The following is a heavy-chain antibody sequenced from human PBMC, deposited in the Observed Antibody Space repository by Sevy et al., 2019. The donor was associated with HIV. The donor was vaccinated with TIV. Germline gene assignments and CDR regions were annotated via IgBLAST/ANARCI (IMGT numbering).Heavy chain of an antibody. CDR3: VGPKLTYTNGWHYFDY. CDR2: IRHGGYT. Sequence: SETLSLTCIVSGASISNTAYYWGWIRQSPGKGLEWIASIRHGGYTFYNPSLKSRVTISADTSKNQFSLKLTSVSAADTSIYYCVGPKLTYTNGWHYFDYWGQGSVVTVSS. D-gene: IGHD2-8*01. J-gene: IGHJ4*02. CDR1: GASISNTAYY. V-gene: IGHV4-39*01.